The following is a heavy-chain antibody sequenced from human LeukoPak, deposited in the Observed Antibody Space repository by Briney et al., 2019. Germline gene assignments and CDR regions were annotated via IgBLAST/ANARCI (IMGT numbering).Heavy chain of an antibody. D-gene: IGHD2-15*01. CDR3: ARDSRRSGYYYYYYMDV. J-gene: IGHJ6*03. V-gene: IGHV1-2*02. Sequence: ASVKVSCKASGYTFTGYYMHWVRQAPGQGLEWMGWINPNSGGTNYAQKFQGRVTMTRDTSISTAYMELSRLRSDDTAVYYCARDSRRSGYYYYYYMDVWGKGTTVTVSS. CDR2: INPNSGGT. CDR1: GYTFTGYY.